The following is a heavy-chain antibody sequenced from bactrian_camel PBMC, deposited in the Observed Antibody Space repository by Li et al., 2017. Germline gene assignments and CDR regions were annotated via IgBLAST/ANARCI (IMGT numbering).Heavy chain of an antibody. Sequence: DVQLVESGGGLVQPGGSLRLSCAASGFAFSSYAMMWFRQAPGMGLEWVSSINSGGGNLNYADSVKGRFAISRDNAKNTLYLQLNSLKTEDTAMYSCETTRSFGGRWCESGYWGQGTQVTVS. CDR2: INSGGGNL. J-gene: IGHJ6*01. CDR1: GFAFSSYA. D-gene: IGHD6*01. V-gene: IGHV3S42*01. CDR3: ETTRSFGGRWCESGY.